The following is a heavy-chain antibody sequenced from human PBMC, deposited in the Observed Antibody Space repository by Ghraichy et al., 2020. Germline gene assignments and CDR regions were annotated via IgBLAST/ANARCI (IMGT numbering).Heavy chain of an antibody. Sequence: GVLRLSCAASRFTFSSYEMNWVRQAPGKGMEWVSYISSSGSTIYYADSVKGRFTISRANAKNSLYLQMNSLRAEDTAVYYCARDRDIVVVPAVYYGMDVWGQGTTVTVSS. J-gene: IGHJ6*02. CDR2: ISSSGSTI. CDR3: ARDRDIVVVPAVYYGMDV. D-gene: IGHD2-2*01. CDR1: RFTFSSYE. V-gene: IGHV3-48*03.